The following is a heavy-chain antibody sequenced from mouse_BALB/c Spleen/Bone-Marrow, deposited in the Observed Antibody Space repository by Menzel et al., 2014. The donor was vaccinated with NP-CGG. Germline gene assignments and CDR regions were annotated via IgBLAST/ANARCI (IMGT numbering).Heavy chain of an antibody. J-gene: IGHJ3*01. CDR3: ASPIYYGNYEGFAY. V-gene: IGHV1-67*01. Sequence: VQLVESGPELVRPGVSVKISCKGSGYTFTDYAMHWVKQSHAKSLEWIGVISTYSGNTNYNQKFKGKATMTVDKSSSTAYMELARLTSDDSAIYYCASPIYYGNYEGFAYWGQGTLVTVSA. D-gene: IGHD2-1*01. CDR1: GYTFTDYA. CDR2: ISTYSGNT.